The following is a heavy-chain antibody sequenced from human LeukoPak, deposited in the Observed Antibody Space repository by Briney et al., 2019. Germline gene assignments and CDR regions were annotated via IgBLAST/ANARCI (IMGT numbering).Heavy chain of an antibody. CDR3: ARVGFGLGLDY. V-gene: IGHV3-21*01. J-gene: IGHJ4*02. Sequence: GGSLRLSCAASGITFSSFTVNWVRQAPGKGLEWVSSISSGSSYKYYADSVKGRFTISRDNAKNSLYLQMNSLRAEDTAVYYCARVGFGLGLDYWGQGTLVTVSS. CDR1: GITFSSFT. D-gene: IGHD3/OR15-3a*01. CDR2: ISSGSSYK.